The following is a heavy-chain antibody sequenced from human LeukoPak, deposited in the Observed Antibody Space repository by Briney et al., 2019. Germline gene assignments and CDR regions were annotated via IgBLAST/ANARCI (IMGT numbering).Heavy chain of an antibody. J-gene: IGHJ4*02. Sequence: ASVKVSCKXSGYTFTSYGISWVQQAPRQGLEWMGWISAYNGNTNYAQKLQGRVTMTTDTSTSTAYMELRSLRSDDTAVYYCARDYCSSTSCHFDYWGQGTLVTVSS. CDR2: ISAYNGNT. CDR3: ARDYCSSTSCHFDY. D-gene: IGHD2-2*01. CDR1: GYTFTSYG. V-gene: IGHV1-18*01.